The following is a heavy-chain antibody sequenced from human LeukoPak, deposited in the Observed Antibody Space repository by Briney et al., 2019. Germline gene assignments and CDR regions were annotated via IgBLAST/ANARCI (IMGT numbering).Heavy chain of an antibody. V-gene: IGHV3-30*03. D-gene: IGHD6-19*01. CDR2: ISYDGSNK. J-gene: IGHJ2*01. Sequence: GGSLRLSCAASGFTFSSYGMHWVRQAPGKGLEWVAVISYDGSNKYYADSVKGRFTISRGNSKNTLYLQMNSLRAEDTAVYYCARLQGRIAVEGWYFDLWGRGTLVIVSS. CDR3: ARLQGRIAVEGWYFDL. CDR1: GFTFSSYG.